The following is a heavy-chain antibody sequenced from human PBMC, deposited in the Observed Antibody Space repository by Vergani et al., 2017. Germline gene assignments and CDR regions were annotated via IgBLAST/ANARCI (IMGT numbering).Heavy chain of an antibody. CDR3: AKVPGYCSGGSCLEDY. CDR2: IRDDGSNK. J-gene: IGHJ4*02. D-gene: IGHD2-15*01. CDR1: GFTFSSYG. V-gene: IGHV3-30*02. Sequence: QVQLVESGGGVVQPGGSLRLSCAASGFTFSSYGMHWVRQAPGKGLEWVAFIRDDGSNKYYADSVKGRFTISRDNAKNTRYLQMNSLRAEDTAVYYCAKVPGYCSGGSCLEDYWGQGTLVTGSS.